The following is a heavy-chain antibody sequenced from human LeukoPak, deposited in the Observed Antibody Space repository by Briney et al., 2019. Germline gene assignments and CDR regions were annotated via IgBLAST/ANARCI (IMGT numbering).Heavy chain of an antibody. D-gene: IGHD1-26*01. V-gene: IGHV1-69*05. Sequence: SVKVSCKASGGTFSSYAISWVRQAPGQGLEWMGGIIPIFGTANYAQKFQGRVTITTDESTSTAYMELSSLRSEDTAVYYCASKSLVGATESDAFDIWGQGTRVTVSS. J-gene: IGHJ3*02. CDR2: IIPIFGTA. CDR1: GGTFSSYA. CDR3: ASKSLVGATESDAFDI.